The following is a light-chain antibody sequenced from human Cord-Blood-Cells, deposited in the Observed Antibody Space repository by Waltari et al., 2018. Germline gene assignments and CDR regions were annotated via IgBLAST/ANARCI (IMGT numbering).Light chain of an antibody. V-gene: IGKV3-15*01. CDR3: QQYNNWLT. CDR2: GAS. J-gene: IGKJ4*01. Sequence: EIVMTQSPATLSVSPGERATLSCRASQSVSSNLAWYQQKPGQSPRLLIYGASTRATDIPARFSGSVSGTEFTLTISSLQSEDFAVYYCQQYNNWLTFGGGTKVEIK. CDR1: QSVSSN.